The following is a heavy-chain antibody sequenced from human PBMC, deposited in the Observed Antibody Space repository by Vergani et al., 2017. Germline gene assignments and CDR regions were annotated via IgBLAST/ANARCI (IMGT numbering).Heavy chain of an antibody. CDR1: GYTFTSYA. CDR2: INTNTGNP. CDR3: ARDKYYDILTGYLGRDGMDV. V-gene: IGHV7-4-1*02. D-gene: IGHD3-9*01. Sequence: QVQLVQSGSELKKPGSSVKVSCKASGYTFTSYAMNWVRQAPGQGLEWMGWINTNTGNPTYAQGFTGRFVFSLDTSVSTAYLQISSLKAEDTAVYYCARDKYYDILTGYLGRDGMDVWGQGTTVTVSS. J-gene: IGHJ6*02.